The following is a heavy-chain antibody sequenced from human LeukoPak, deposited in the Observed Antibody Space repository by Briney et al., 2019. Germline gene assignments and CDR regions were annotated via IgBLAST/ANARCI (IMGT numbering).Heavy chain of an antibody. J-gene: IGHJ4*02. CDR2: TYYRSKWYS. V-gene: IGHV6-1*01. D-gene: IGHD6-19*01. CDR1: GDSVSSDSAT. CDR3: ARGPQWLNY. Sequence: SQTLSLTCAISGDSVSSDSATWNWIRQSPSRGLEWLGRTYYRSKWYSAYAVSVKSRISINSDTSKNQFSLQLNSVTPEDTAIYYCARGPQWLNYWGQGTLVTVSS.